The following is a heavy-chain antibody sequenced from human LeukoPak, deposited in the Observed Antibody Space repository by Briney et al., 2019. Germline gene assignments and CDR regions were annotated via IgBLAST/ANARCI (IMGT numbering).Heavy chain of an antibody. D-gene: IGHD2-21*02. CDR3: AKLRQAYCGGDCYDAFDI. CDR1: GFTFSSYA. V-gene: IGHV3-23*01. CDR2: ISNSGGST. J-gene: IGHJ3*02. Sequence: GGSLRLSCAASGFTFSSYAMSWVRQVPGKGLEWVSGISNSGGSTYYADSVKGRFTISRDNSKNTLYLQMNSLTAEDTAVYYCAKLRQAYCGGDCYDAFDIWSQGTMVTVSS.